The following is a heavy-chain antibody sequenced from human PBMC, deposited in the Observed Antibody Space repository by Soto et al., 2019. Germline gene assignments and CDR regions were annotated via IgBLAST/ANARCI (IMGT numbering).Heavy chain of an antibody. J-gene: IGHJ6*03. CDR2: IYHSGST. V-gene: IGHV4-4*02. Sequence: SETLSLTCAVSSGSISSSNWWSWVRQPPGKGLEWIGEIYHSGSTNYNPSLKSQVTISVDKSKNQFSLKLSSVTAADTAVYYCARDGAAAGTYYYYYMDVWGKGTTVTVSS. CDR1: SGSISSSNW. CDR3: ARDGAAAGTYYYYYMDV. D-gene: IGHD6-13*01.